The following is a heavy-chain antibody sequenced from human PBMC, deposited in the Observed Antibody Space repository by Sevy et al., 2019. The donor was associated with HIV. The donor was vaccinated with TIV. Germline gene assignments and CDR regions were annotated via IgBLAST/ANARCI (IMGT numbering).Heavy chain of an antibody. D-gene: IGHD3-22*01. CDR3: ARVDANYDKGFDP. CDR1: GFTFSSYE. V-gene: IGHV3-48*03. Sequence: GGSLRLSCEASGFTFSSYEMNWVRQAPGKGLEWVSYISSSGTTIKYADSVKGRFTISRDNAKNSLYRQMNSLRAEDTAVYYSARVDANYDKGFDPWGQGTLVTVSS. J-gene: IGHJ5*02. CDR2: ISSSGTTI.